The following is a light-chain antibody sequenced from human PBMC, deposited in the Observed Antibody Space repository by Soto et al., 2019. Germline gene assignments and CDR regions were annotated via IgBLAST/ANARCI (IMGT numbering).Light chain of an antibody. CDR3: QQYQNLWT. J-gene: IGKJ1*01. V-gene: IGKV1-9*01. CDR2: AAS. CDR1: QGISSY. Sequence: IQLTQSPSSLSASVGDRVTITCRASQGISSYLAWYQQKPGKAPKLLIYAASTLQSGVPSRFSGSGSGTDFTLTISSLQPEDFATYYCQQYQNLWTFGQGTKVEIK.